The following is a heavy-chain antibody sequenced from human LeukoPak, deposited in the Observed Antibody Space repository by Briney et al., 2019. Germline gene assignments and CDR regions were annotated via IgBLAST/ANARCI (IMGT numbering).Heavy chain of an antibody. V-gene: IGHV3-23*01. J-gene: IGHJ6*02. Sequence: GGSLRLSCAASGFTFSNYAMSWVRQAPGKGPEWVSAISGSGGSTYNADSVKGRFTISRDNSKNTLYLQMGSLRAEDMAVYYCARADSSSWYYYYYGMDVWGQGTTVTVSS. D-gene: IGHD6-13*01. CDR1: GFTFSNYA. CDR2: ISGSGGST. CDR3: ARADSSSWYYYYYGMDV.